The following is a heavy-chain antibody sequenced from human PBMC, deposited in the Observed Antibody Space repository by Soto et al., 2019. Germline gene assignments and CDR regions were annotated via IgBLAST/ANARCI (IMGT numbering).Heavy chain of an antibody. J-gene: IGHJ4*02. CDR3: ARHREALEWELQREFDY. Sequence: QLQLQESGPGLVKPSETLSLTCTVSGGSISSSSYYWGWIRQPPGKGLEWIGRIHFSGSTYYNPYLAIRVTIPVDTSKNQFSLTLSSVTAADTAVYYCARHREALEWELQREFDYWGQGTLVTVSS. V-gene: IGHV4-39*01. CDR1: GGSISSSSYY. D-gene: IGHD1-26*01. CDR2: IHFSGST.